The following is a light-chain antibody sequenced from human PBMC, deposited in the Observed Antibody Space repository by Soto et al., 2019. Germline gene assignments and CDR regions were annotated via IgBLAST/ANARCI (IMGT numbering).Light chain of an antibody. CDR3: CSYAGSYTFV. Sequence: QSALTQPRSVSGSPGQSGTISCTGTSSDVGGYNYVSWYQQHPGKAPKLMIYDVSKRPSGVPDRFSGSKSGNTASLTISGLQAEDEADYYCCSYAGSYTFVFGGGTKLTGL. CDR2: DVS. V-gene: IGLV2-11*01. J-gene: IGLJ2*01. CDR1: SSDVGGYNY.